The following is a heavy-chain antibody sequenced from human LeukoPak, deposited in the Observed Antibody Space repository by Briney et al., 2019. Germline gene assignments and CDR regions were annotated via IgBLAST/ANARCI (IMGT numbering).Heavy chain of an antibody. CDR2: IYPGDSDT. V-gene: IGHV5-51*01. CDR1: GYSFTNYW. CDR3: ARRGAFDI. J-gene: IGHJ3*02. Sequence: GESLKISCKGSGYSFTNYWIGWVRQMPGKGLEWMGIIYPGDSDTRYSPSFQGHVTISADKSISTAYLQWNSLEASDTAIYYCARRGAFDIWGQGTTVTVSS.